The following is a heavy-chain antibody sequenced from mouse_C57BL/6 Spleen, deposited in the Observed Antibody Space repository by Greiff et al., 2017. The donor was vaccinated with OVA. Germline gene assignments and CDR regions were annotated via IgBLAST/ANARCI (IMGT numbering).Heavy chain of an antibody. D-gene: IGHD1-1*01. CDR2: IYPGNGDT. CDR1: GYTFTSYN. CDR3: ARGGYYGSSYVEMDY. Sequence: LQESGAELVRPGASVKMSCKASGYTFTSYNMHWVKETPRQGLEWIGAIYPGNGDTSYNQKFKGKATLTVDKSSSTAYMQLSSLTSEDSAVYFCARGGYYGSSYVEMDYWGQGTSVTVPS. J-gene: IGHJ4*01. V-gene: IGHV1-12*01.